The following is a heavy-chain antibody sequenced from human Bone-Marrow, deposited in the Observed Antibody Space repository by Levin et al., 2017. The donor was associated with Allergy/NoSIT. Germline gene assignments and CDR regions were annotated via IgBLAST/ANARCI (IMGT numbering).Heavy chain of an antibody. CDR3: ASVPGPAHNWFDP. CDR2: ITYSGTT. CDR1: GGSITSSF. D-gene: IGHD2-2*01. J-gene: IGHJ5*02. Sequence: SQTLSLTCTISGGSITSSFWSWVRQAPGKSLEWVGYITYSGTTHYNPSLTSRVTMSIDTSKNQFSLKLSSVTAADTAIYYCASVPGPAHNWFDPWGQGILVTVSS. V-gene: IGHV4-59*08.